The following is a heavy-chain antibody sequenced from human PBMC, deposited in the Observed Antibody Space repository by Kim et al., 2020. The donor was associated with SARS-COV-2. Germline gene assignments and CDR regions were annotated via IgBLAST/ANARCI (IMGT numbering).Heavy chain of an antibody. D-gene: IGHD6-13*01. CDR3: AKDTGYSSSSRAFDY. J-gene: IGHJ4*02. Sequence: AEPVRVRLTISEDNSKNTLYMQINSLGAEDTAVYYCAKDTGYSSSSRAFDYWGQGTLVTVSS. V-gene: IGHV3-30*02.